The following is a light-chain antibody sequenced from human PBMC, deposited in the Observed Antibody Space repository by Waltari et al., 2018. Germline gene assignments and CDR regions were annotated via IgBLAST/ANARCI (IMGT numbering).Light chain of an antibody. CDR2: KAS. CDR3: QHFYGNPWT. CDR1: QSINNW. V-gene: IGKV1-5*03. J-gene: IGKJ1*01. Sequence: DIQMTQSPSTLSASVGDRVTITCRASQSINNWLAWFQLKPGKAPKLLIYKASNLESGVPSRFGGSASGTEFTLTISSLQPDDFASYYCQHFYGNPWTFGQGTKVEI.